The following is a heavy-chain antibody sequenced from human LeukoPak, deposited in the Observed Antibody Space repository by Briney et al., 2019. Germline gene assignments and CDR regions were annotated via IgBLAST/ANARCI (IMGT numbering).Heavy chain of an antibody. J-gene: IGHJ6*03. CDR1: AFSFSDYN. V-gene: IGHV3-21*01. CDR3: ARDPYSGTYSDYYYYYMDV. CDR2: ITSTGSYI. D-gene: IGHD1-26*01. Sequence: GGSLRLSCAASAFSFSDYNMNWVRQAPGKGLEWVSSITSTGSYIYYADSVKGRFTISRDNAKNSLFLQLNSLRAEDTAVYYCARDPYSGTYSDYYYYYMDVWGKGTTATVSS.